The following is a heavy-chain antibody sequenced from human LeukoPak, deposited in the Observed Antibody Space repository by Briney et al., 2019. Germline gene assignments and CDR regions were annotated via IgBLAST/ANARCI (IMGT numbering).Heavy chain of an antibody. CDR2: INHSGST. D-gene: IGHD4-17*01. Sequence: PSETLSLTCAVYGGSFSGYYWSWIRQPPGKGLEWIGEINHSGSTNYNPSLKSRVTISVDTSKNQFSLKLSSVTAADTAVYYCARVSYDYGETWGQGTLVTVSS. V-gene: IGHV4-34*01. J-gene: IGHJ4*02. CDR1: GGSFSGYY. CDR3: ARVSYDYGET.